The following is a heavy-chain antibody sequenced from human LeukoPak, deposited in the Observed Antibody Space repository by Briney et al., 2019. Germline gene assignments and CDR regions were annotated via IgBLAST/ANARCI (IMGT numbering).Heavy chain of an antibody. CDR2: IKQDGSEK. Sequence: PGGSLRLSCAASGFTFSSYWMSWVRQAPGKGLEWVANIKQDGSEKYYVDSVKGRFTISRDNAKNSLYLQMNSLRAEDTAVYYCASRIGYGGNPNDYWGQGTLVTVSS. CDR1: GFTFSSYW. CDR3: ASRIGYGGNPNDY. D-gene: IGHD4-23*01. J-gene: IGHJ4*02. V-gene: IGHV3-7*01.